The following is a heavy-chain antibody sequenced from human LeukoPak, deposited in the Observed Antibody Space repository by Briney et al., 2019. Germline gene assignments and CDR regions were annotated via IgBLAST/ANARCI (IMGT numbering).Heavy chain of an antibody. J-gene: IGHJ4*02. Sequence: GGSLRLSCAASGFTFDDYAMHWVRQAPGKGLEWVSGISWNSGSIGYADSVKGRFTISRDNAKNSLYLQMNSLRAEDTALYYCAEGPPWGARIAAADNARFDYWGQGTLVTVSS. CDR3: AEGPPWGARIAAADNARFDY. V-gene: IGHV3-9*01. D-gene: IGHD6-13*01. CDR2: ISWNSGSI. CDR1: GFTFDDYA.